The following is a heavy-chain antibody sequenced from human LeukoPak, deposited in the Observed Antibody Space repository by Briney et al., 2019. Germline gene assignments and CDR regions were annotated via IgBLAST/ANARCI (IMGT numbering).Heavy chain of an antibody. J-gene: IGHJ4*02. CDR3: ARGLPRIAARFWTDY. V-gene: IGHV4-34*01. D-gene: IGHD6-6*01. CDR2: INHSGST. CDR1: GGSFSGYY. Sequence: SETLSLTCAVYGGSFSGYYWGWIRQPPGKGLEWIGEINHSGSTNYNPSLKSRVTISVDTSKNQFSLKLSSVTAADTAVYYCARGLPRIAARFWTDYWGKGTLVTVSS.